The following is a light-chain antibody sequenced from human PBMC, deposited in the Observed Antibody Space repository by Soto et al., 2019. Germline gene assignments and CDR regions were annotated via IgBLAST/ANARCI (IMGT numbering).Light chain of an antibody. CDR3: QTWGTGIQV. V-gene: IGLV4-69*01. Sequence: QSVLTQSPSASASLGASVNLTCTLSRGHSNYAIAWHQRQPEQGPRYLMKLNSDGSHSKGDGIPDRFSGSSSGTERYLTISSLQSEDEADYYCQTWGTGIQVFGGGTKLTVL. CDR2: LNSDGSH. CDR1: RGHSNYA. J-gene: IGLJ2*01.